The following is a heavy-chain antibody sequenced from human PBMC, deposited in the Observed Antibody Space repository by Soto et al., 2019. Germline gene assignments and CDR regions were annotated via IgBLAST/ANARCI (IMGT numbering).Heavy chain of an antibody. CDR2: ISSNSAYI. Sequence: PGGSLRLSCAASGFTFRSFTMNWVRQAPGKGLEWVSTISSNSAYIYYTDALRGRFTISRDNAKNSLHLQMNSLRAEDTAVYYCRRVASRGSSARGWFDPWGPGTLVTVSS. J-gene: IGHJ5*02. CDR1: GFTFRSFT. CDR3: RRVASRGSSARGWFDP. D-gene: IGHD6-13*01. V-gene: IGHV3-21*01.